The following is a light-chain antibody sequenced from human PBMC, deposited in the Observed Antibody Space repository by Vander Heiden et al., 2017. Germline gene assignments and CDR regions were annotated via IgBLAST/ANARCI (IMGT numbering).Light chain of an antibody. CDR1: QSVSSS. CDR2: GAS. J-gene: IGKJ5*01. CDR3: QQYNNWPPTT. Sequence: IMMTPSPATLSVSLGERATLSCRASQSVSSSLAWYQQKPGQAPRLLIYGASTRETGIQARFSGSGSGTEFTLTISSLQSEDFAVYYCQQYNNWPPTTFGQGTRLEIK. V-gene: IGKV3-15*01.